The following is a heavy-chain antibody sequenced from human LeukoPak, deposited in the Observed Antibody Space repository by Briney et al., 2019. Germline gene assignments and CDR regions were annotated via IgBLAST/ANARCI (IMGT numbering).Heavy chain of an antibody. J-gene: IGHJ3*02. CDR1: GFTVSSNY. D-gene: IGHD3-22*01. CDR2: IYSGGST. V-gene: IGHV3-53*01. CDR3: ASTTRGDSSGALDAFDI. Sequence: GGSLRLSCAASGFTVSSNYMSWVRQAPGKGLEWVSVIYSGGSTYYADSVKGRFTISRDNSKNTLYLQMNSLRAEDTAVYYCASTTRGDSSGALDAFDIWGQGTMVTVSS.